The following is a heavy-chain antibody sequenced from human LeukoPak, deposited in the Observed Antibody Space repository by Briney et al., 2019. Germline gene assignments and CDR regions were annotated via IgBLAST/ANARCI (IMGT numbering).Heavy chain of an antibody. J-gene: IGHJ4*02. CDR3: ARGPRPPAARFSSGYDY. D-gene: IGHD6-6*01. CDR2: INHSGST. CDR1: GGSFSGYY. Sequence: SETLSLTCAVYGGSFSGYYWSWIRQPPGKGLEWIGEINHSGSTNYNPSLKSRVTIPVDTSKNQFSLKLSSVTAADTAVYYCARGPRPPAARFSSGYDYWGQGTLVTVSS. V-gene: IGHV4-34*01.